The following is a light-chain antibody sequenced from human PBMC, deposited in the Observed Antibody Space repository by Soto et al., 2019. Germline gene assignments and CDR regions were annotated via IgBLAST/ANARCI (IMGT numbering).Light chain of an antibody. CDR2: EAS. V-gene: IGKV1-5*03. CDR3: QQYSRYPYA. CDR1: QSLDTW. J-gene: IGKJ2*01. Sequence: DIQVTQSPATLSAYVGDRVTITCRASQSLDTWLAWYQQKQGKAPKLLVYEASTSQNGVPSRFSGSGSGTEFTLTISSLQPDDVATHYCQQYSRYPYAFGQGTKLEIK.